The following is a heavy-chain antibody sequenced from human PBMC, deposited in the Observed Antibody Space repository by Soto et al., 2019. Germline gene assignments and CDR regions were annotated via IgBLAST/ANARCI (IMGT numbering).Heavy chain of an antibody. CDR1: GFTFDDYA. J-gene: IGHJ4*02. CDR3: AKDRDGNAMRY. Sequence: GGSLRLSCAASGFTFDDYAMHWVRQAPGKGLEWVSGISWNSGSIGYADSVKGRFTISRDNAKNSLYLQMNSLRAEDTALYYCAKDRDGNAMRYWGQGTLVTVSS. CDR2: ISWNSGSI. D-gene: IGHD2-2*01. V-gene: IGHV3-9*01.